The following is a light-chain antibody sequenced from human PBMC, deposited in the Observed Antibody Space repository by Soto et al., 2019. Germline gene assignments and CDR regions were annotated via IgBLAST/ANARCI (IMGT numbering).Light chain of an antibody. Sequence: QSVLTQAPSVSGAPGQRVTFSCTGGSSNIGAGYDVHWYQQFPGTAPKLLIYANTNRPSGVSDRFSGSKSGTSASLAITGLQAEDEADYYCQSYDSSLSAYVLGTGTKVTVL. CDR1: SSNIGAGYD. J-gene: IGLJ1*01. CDR3: QSYDSSLSAYV. V-gene: IGLV1-40*01. CDR2: ANT.